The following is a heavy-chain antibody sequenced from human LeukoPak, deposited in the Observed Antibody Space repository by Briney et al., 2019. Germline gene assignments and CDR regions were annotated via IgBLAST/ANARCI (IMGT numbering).Heavy chain of an antibody. CDR1: GSTFTSYW. Sequence: GASLQISCQGSGSTFTSYWSGWVRPLPGKGLEWMGIIYPGDSDTTYSPSFQGQVTISADKSISTAYLQWSSLKASDTAMYYCARHEGSGWPYYFDYWGQGTLVTVSS. D-gene: IGHD6-19*01. CDR3: ARHEGSGWPYYFDY. J-gene: IGHJ4*02. V-gene: IGHV5-51*01. CDR2: IYPGDSDT.